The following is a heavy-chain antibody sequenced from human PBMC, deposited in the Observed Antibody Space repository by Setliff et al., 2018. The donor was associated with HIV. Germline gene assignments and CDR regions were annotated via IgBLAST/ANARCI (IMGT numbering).Heavy chain of an antibody. CDR3: ARVRLGYNDLTPPRYTHALGY. CDR1: GFTLSEVS. D-gene: IGHD6-25*01. V-gene: IGHV1-2*02. J-gene: IGHJ4*02. CDR2: INPKSGGT. Sequence: ASVKVSCKVSGFTLSEVSIHWVRQAPGQGLEWMGWINPKSGGTKYAAKFEGRVTMTWDTSISTAYMVLNRLTFDDTAVYFCARVRLGYNDLTPPRYTHALGYWGQGTLVTVSS.